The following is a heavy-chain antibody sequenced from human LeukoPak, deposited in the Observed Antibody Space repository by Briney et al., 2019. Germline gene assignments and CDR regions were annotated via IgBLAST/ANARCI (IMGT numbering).Heavy chain of an antibody. V-gene: IGHV3-11*06. CDR1: GFTFSDYY. D-gene: IGHD6-19*01. J-gene: IGHJ3*02. Sequence: PGGSLRLSCAASGFTFSDYYMSWIRQAPGKGLVWVAYISSSSSYTNYADSVKGRFTISRDSAKNSLYLQMNSLRAEDTAVYYCARGLSSGWRAFDIWGQGTMVTVSS. CDR3: ARGLSSGWRAFDI. CDR2: ISSSSSYT.